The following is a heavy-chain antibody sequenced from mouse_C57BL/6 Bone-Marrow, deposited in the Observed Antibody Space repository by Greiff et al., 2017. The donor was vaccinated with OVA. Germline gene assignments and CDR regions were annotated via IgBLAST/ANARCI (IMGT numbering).Heavy chain of an antibody. V-gene: IGHV1-26*01. CDR3: AREDDYNRGYYFDY. J-gene: IGHJ2*01. CDR1: GYTFTDYY. Sequence: EVKLQQSGPELVKPGASVKISCKASGYTFTDYYMNWVKQSHGKSLEWIGDINPNNGGTSYNQKFKGKATLTVDKSSSTAYMELRRLTSADSAVYDCAREDDYNRGYYFDYWGQGTTLTVSS. D-gene: IGHD2-4*01. CDR2: INPNNGGT.